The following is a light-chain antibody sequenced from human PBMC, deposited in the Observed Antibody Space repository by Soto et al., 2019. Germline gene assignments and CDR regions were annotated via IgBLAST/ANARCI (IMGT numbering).Light chain of an antibody. CDR3: SSYTGGNPYYV. J-gene: IGLJ1*01. V-gene: IGLV2-8*01. Sequence: QDVLPEPPSASWSPGQVVTISCTGTSSDVGGYDYVSWYQQHPGKAPKLMIYEVTIRPSGVSDRFSGSKSGNTASLTVSGLQAEDEADYYCSSYTGGNPYYVFGTGTKVTV. CDR1: SSDVGGYDY. CDR2: EVT.